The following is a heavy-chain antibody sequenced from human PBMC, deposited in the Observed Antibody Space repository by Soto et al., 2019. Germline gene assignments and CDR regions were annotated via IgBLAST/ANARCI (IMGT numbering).Heavy chain of an antibody. D-gene: IGHD6-13*01. V-gene: IGHV4-39*07. J-gene: IGHJ4*02. CDR2: IKYSGST. Sequence: SETLSLTCTVSGGSISSSRCHWGWIRQPPGKGLEWIASIKYSGSTNYNPSLKSRVTISVDTSKNQFSLKLSSVTAADTAVYYCAREKPYSSSWYHDYWGQGTLVTVSS. CDR3: AREKPYSSSWYHDY. CDR1: GGSISSSRCH.